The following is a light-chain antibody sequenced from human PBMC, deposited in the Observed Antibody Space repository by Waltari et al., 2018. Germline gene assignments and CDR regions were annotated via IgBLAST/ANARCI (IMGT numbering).Light chain of an antibody. CDR2: GAS. CDR3: QQYASSVLYT. J-gene: IGKJ2*01. CDR1: QRLGKNY. V-gene: IGKV3-20*01. Sequence: IVLTQSPGTLSLSPGDRASLSCKASQRLGKNYVAWYQHKPCQAPRLVIYGASSRAAGIPDRFSGSGSVTDFTLTISRLEPEDFAVYYCQQYASSVLYTFGQGTKLEIK.